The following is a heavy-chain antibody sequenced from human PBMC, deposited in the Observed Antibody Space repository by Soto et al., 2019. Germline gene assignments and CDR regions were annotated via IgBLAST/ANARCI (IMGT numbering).Heavy chain of an antibody. CDR3: AKRVSSMDV. D-gene: IGHD6-6*01. Sequence: VQLVESGGGVVQPGRSLRLSCAASGFTFRNYGMHWVRQAPGKGLEWVAVIWYDGSNKYYADSVKGRFSVSRDNSMNTLYLQMNSLRDEDTAVYYCAKRVSSMDVWGQGTSVTVSS. CDR1: GFTFRNYG. CDR2: IWYDGSNK. V-gene: IGHV3-33*06. J-gene: IGHJ6*02.